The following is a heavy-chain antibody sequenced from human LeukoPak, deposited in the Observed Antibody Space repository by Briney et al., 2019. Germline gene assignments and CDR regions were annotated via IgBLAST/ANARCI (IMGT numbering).Heavy chain of an antibody. CDR1: GFTFSSSW. J-gene: IGHJ4*02. CDR3: ARDRRAHGY. CDR2: IKEDGSEK. Sequence: QPGGSLRLSCGASGFTFSSSWMTWVRQAPGKGLEWVANIKEDGSEKYYVDSVKGRFTISRDNAKNSLYLQMNSLRAEDTAVYYCARDRRAHGYWGQGTLVTVSS. V-gene: IGHV3-7*03.